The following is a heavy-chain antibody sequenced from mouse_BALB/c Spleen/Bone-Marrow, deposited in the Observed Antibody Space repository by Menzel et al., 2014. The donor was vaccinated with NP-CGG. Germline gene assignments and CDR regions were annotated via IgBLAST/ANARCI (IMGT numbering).Heavy chain of an antibody. J-gene: IGHJ4*01. Sequence: VQRVESGPELVKPGASVKISCKASGFAFSSSWMNWVKQRPGQGLEWIGRIFPGDGDTYYNGKFKGKATLTADKSSSTAYMQLSSLTSMDSAVYFCARSDGYRAMDYWGQGTSVTVSS. V-gene: IGHV1-82*01. CDR3: ARSDGYRAMDY. CDR1: GFAFSSSW. D-gene: IGHD2-3*01. CDR2: IFPGDGDT.